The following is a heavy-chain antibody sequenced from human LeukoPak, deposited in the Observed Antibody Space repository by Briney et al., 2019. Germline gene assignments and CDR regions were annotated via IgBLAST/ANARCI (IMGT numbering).Heavy chain of an antibody. CDR2: ISFDDFNI. Sequence: PGGSLRLSCAASGFTFSSYGMHWVRQAPGKGLEWVAVISFDDFNIYYADSVKGRLTISRDNAMDTLYLQMDSLTPEDTAVYYCARDGRRPRIAVSGSDYWGQGTLVTVSS. CDR1: GFTFSSYG. D-gene: IGHD6-19*01. V-gene: IGHV3-30*03. J-gene: IGHJ4*02. CDR3: ARDGRRPRIAVSGSDY.